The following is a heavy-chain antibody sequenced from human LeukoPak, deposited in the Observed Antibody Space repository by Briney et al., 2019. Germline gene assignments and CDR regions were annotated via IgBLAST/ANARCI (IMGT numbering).Heavy chain of an antibody. D-gene: IGHD2-2*01. Sequence: ASVKVSCKASGYTFTGYYMHWVRQAPGQGLEWMGRIKPNSGGSNYAQKFQGRLTMTRDTSISTAYMELSRLRSDDTAVYYCARDRGGCSSTSCYLNWFDPWGQGTLVTVSS. CDR3: ARDRGGCSSTSCYLNWFDP. J-gene: IGHJ5*02. CDR2: IKPNSGGS. V-gene: IGHV1-2*06. CDR1: GYTFTGYY.